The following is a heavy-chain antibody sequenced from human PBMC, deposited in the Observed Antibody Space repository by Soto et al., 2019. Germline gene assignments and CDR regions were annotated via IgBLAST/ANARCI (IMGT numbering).Heavy chain of an antibody. J-gene: IGHJ5*02. V-gene: IGHV3-21*01. CDR2: ISSSSSYI. CDR3: ARPRIPDIVVVPANNTPWFDP. Sequence: GGSLRLSCAASGFTFSSYSMNWVRQAPGKGLEWVSSISSSSSYIYYADSVKGRFTISRDNAKNSLYLQMNSLRAEDTAVYYCARPRIPDIVVVPANNTPWFDPWGQGTLVTVSS. D-gene: IGHD2-2*01. CDR1: GFTFSSYS.